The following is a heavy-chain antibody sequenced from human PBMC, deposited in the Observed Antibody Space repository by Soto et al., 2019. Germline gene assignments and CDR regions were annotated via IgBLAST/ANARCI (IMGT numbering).Heavy chain of an antibody. Sequence: QITLKESGPTLVKPTQTLTLTCTFSGFSLTTSGVGVGWIRQPPGKALEWLALIYWDGDERYSPSLTSRLTITKDTSKKQVVLTMTNMDPVDTATYYCLRRVTAFDYWGQGTLVTVSS. J-gene: IGHJ4*02. CDR2: IYWDGDE. V-gene: IGHV2-5*02. CDR1: GFSLTTSGVG. CDR3: LRRVTAFDY. D-gene: IGHD3-16*01.